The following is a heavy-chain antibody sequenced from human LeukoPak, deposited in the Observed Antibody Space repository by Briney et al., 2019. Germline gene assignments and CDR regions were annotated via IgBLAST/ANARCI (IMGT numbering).Heavy chain of an antibody. CDR2: IKYDGTEK. CDR3: AGGGYRYGLGF. V-gene: IGHV3-7*03. J-gene: IGHJ4*02. Sequence: HPGGSLRLSCAASGFTFSSYWMSWVRQAPGKGLEWVANIKYDGTEKYYADSVKGRFTISRDKAENSLHLQMNSLRGEDTAMYYCAGGGYRYGLGFWSQGTLVTVSS. CDR1: GFTFSSYW. D-gene: IGHD5-18*01.